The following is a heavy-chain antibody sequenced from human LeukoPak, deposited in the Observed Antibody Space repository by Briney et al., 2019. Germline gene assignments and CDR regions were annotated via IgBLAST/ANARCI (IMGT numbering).Heavy chain of an antibody. D-gene: IGHD2-2*01. V-gene: IGHV1-18*01. CDR2: ISAYNGNT. CDR3: ARGHGGYCSSTSCYFGEFDY. J-gene: IGHJ4*02. CDR1: GGTFSSYA. Sequence: ASVKVSCKASGGTFSSYAISWVRQAPGQGLEWMGWISAYNGNTNYAQKLQGRVTMTTDTSTSTAYMELRSLRSDDTAVYYCARGHGGYCSSTSCYFGEFDYWGQGTLVTVSS.